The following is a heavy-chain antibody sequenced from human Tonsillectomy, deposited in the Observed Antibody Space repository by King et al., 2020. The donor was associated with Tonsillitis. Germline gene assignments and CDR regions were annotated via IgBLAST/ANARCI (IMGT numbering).Heavy chain of an antibody. D-gene: IGHD1-26*01. V-gene: IGHV3-21*01. CDR2: ISSSSSYI. CDR1: GFTFSSYS. CDR3: ARDRLVGSPFFDY. J-gene: IGHJ4*02. Sequence: VQLVESGGGLVKPGGSLRLSCAASGFTFSSYSMNWVRQAPGKGLEWVSSISSSSSYIYYADSVKGRFTISRDNAKNSLYLQMNRLRAEDTAVYYCARDRLVGSPFFDYWGQGTLVTVSS.